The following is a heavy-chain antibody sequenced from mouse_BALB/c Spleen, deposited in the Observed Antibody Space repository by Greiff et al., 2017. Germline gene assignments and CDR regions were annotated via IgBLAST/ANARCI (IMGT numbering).Heavy chain of an antibody. CDR1: GFNIKDTY. Sequence: EVQLQQSGAELVKPGASVKLSCTASGFNIKDTYMHWVKQSPEQGLEWIGRIDPSDSYTSYNQKFKGKATLTVDTSSSTAYMQLSSLTSEDSAVYYCTRARDYFDYWGQGTTLTVSS. J-gene: IGHJ2*01. CDR2: IDPSDSYT. CDR3: TRARDYFDY. V-gene: IGHV14-3*02. D-gene: IGHD3-1*01.